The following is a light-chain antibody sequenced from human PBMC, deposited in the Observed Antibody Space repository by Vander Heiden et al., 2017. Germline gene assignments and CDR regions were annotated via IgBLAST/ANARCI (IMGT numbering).Light chain of an antibody. J-gene: IGKJ2*01. CDR3: QQHYSTTPYT. Sequence: DIQMTQSTSSLSSSVGGGVTIPCRASQSISSYLNLYQQQPGKAPTLMIHTASSLQSGVPARFSGSGSGTDFTLTLSSLKPEDVAIYYCQQHYSTTPYTFGQGTKLEIK. CDR1: QSISSY. CDR2: TAS. V-gene: IGKV1-39*01.